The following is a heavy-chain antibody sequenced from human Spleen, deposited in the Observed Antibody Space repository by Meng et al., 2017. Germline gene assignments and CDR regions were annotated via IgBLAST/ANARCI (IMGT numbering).Heavy chain of an antibody. J-gene: IGHJ4*02. CDR3: SGHIDY. CDR1: GVTISGSD. CDR2: IGSTRKNYAT. Sequence: GGSLRLSCVVSGVTISGSDIHWVRQASGKGLEWVGRIGSTRKNYATAYAASMRGKFTISRDDSKNTAYLQMNNLKTEDTAVYYCSGHIDYWGQGTLVTVSS. V-gene: IGHV3-73*01.